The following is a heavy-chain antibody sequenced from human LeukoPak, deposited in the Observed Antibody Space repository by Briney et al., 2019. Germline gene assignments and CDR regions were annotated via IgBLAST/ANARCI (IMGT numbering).Heavy chain of an antibody. D-gene: IGHD4-23*01. Sequence: GASVKVSRKASRYTFTGYYMHWVRQPPGQGLEGMGWIHPNSGDTNYAQKFQGRVTMTRDTSISTAFMELSRLRVDDSAVYYCTRGRTTVDRFDPWGPGTLVTVSS. V-gene: IGHV1-2*02. CDR1: RYTFTGYY. CDR3: TRGRTTVDRFDP. J-gene: IGHJ5*02. CDR2: IHPNSGDT.